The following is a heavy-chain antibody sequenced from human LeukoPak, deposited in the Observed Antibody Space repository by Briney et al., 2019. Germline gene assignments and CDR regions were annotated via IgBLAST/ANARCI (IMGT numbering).Heavy chain of an antibody. D-gene: IGHD5-18*01. Sequence: ASVKVSCKASGYTFTGYYVHWMRQAPGQGLEWMGWINPNSGGTNYAQKFQGRVTMTRDTSISTAYMELSRLRSDDTAVYYCARDIVMVTYWFDPWGQGTLVTVSS. CDR2: INPNSGGT. CDR1: GYTFTGYY. CDR3: ARDIVMVTYWFDP. V-gene: IGHV1-2*02. J-gene: IGHJ5*02.